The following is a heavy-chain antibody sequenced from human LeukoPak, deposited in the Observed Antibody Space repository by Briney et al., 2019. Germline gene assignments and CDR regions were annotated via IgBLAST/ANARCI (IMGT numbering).Heavy chain of an antibody. J-gene: IGHJ4*02. Sequence: PGGSLRLSHPAAALTVTSQWTESFRLVPGKGLVWLARINFDGSTTGYADSVKGRVTISRDDTKNTLYCQMNSLRSEPRTAFYCTGDRTTVTLFDYWGQGTLVTVSS. CDR3: TGDRTTVTLFDY. CDR1: ALTVTSQW. V-gene: IGHV3-74*01. D-gene: IGHD4-17*01. CDR2: INFDGSTT.